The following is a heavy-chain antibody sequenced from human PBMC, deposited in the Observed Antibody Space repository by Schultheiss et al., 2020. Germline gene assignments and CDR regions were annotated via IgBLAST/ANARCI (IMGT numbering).Heavy chain of an antibody. D-gene: IGHD4-11*01. Sequence: GGSLRLSCAASGFTFSSYGMHWVRQAPGKGLEWVAVIWYDGSNKYYADSVKGRFTISRDNSKNTLYLQMNSLRAEDTAVYYCARASGDETTVTEGYYYYYGRDVWGRGGTVTVAS. CDR2: IWYDGSNK. J-gene: IGHJ6*02. CDR3: ARASGDETTVTEGYYYYYGRDV. CDR1: GFTFSSYG. V-gene: IGHV3-33*01.